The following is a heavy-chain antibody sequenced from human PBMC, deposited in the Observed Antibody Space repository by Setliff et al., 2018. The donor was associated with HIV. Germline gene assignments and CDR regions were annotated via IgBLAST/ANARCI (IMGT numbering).Heavy chain of an antibody. CDR1: GPPIGIGSYY. D-gene: IGHD3-16*02. V-gene: IGHV4-61*09. CDR3: ARRKSGSSYRFFNY. Sequence: PSETLSLTCTVSGPPIGIGSYYWTWIRQPAGRGLEWIGHISASGSSKFNPTLQSRVTLSVDPSNNQFSLNLTSVTATGTAVYYCARRKSGSSYRFFNYWGLGSLVTV. CDR2: ISASGSS. J-gene: IGHJ4*02.